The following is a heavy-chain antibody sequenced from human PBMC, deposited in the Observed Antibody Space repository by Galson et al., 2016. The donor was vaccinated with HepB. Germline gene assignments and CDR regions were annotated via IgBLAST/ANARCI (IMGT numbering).Heavy chain of an antibody. CDR1: GASISSSSYY. J-gene: IGHJ4*02. V-gene: IGHV4-39*07. CDR3: AKVFGNHWDYIFDN. CDR2: ISYSGSTT. Sequence: SETLSLTCSVSGASISSSSYYWGWIRQPPGKGLEWIASISYSGSTTYYNPSLKGRVTISMDTSENNFSLKLDSVTAADTAIYYCAKVFGNHWDYIFDNWGQGTLVTVSS. D-gene: IGHD1-7*01.